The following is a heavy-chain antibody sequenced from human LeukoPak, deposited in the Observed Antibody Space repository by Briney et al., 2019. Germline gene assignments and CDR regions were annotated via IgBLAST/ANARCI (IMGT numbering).Heavy chain of an antibody. CDR2: ISSSGSTI. CDR3: AELGITMIGGV. D-gene: IGHD3-10*02. Sequence: GGSLRLSCAASGFTFSSYEMNWVRQAPGKGLERVSYISSSGSTIYYADSVKGRFTISRDNAKNSLYLQMNSLRAEDTAVYYCAELGITMIGGVWGKGTTVTVSS. V-gene: IGHV3-48*03. CDR1: GFTFSSYE. J-gene: IGHJ6*04.